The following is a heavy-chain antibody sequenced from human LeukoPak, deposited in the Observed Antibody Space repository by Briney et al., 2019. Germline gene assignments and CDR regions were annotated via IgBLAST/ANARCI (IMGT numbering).Heavy chain of an antibody. CDR2: INDSGRT. J-gene: IGHJ6*03. CDR3: ARRWNYGRNYYIDV. CDR1: GGSFSNYY. V-gene: IGHV4-34*01. D-gene: IGHD1-7*01. Sequence: SETLSLTCAVYGGSFSNYYWSWIRQPPGKGLEWIGEINDSGRTNYNPSLMSRVTVSVDTSKKQSSLRLTSVTATDTAVYYCARRWNYGRNYYIDVWGKGATVSVSS.